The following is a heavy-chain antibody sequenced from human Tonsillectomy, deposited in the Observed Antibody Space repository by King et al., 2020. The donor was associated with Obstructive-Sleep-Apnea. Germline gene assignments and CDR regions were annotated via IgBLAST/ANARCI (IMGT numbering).Heavy chain of an antibody. CDR1: GGSISSYS. V-gene: IGHV4-4*07. J-gene: IGHJ6*02. CDR2: MFTSGST. Sequence: VQLQESGPGLVKPSETLSLTCTVSGGSISSYSWAWIRQPAGEGLEWIGRMFTSGSTNCNPSLNSRVTMSVDTSKNQFSLKLCSVTAADTAVYYCARDVPYDWLVPYYYYGMDVWGQGTTVTVSS. D-gene: IGHD3-9*01. CDR3: ARDVPYDWLVPYYYYGMDV.